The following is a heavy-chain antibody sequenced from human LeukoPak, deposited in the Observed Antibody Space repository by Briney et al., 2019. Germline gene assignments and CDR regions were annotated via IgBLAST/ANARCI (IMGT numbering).Heavy chain of an antibody. Sequence: ASVKVSCKASGYTFTSYGISWVRQAPGQGLEWMGWISAYNGNTNYAQKLQGRVTMTTDTSTSTAYMELRSLRSDDTAAYYCAREFIVGATTGYYYYMDVWGKGTTVTVSS. V-gene: IGHV1-18*01. CDR2: ISAYNGNT. J-gene: IGHJ6*03. CDR3: AREFIVGATTGYYYYMDV. D-gene: IGHD1-26*01. CDR1: GYTFTSYG.